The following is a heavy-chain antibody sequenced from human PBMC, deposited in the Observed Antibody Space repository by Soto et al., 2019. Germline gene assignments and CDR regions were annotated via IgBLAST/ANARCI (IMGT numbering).Heavy chain of an antibody. Sequence: EVQLVESGGGLVKPGGSLRLSCAASGFTFSNAWMNWVRQAPGKGLEWVGRIKSKTDGGTTDYAAPVKGRFTISRDDSKNTLYLQMNSLKPEDTAVYYCTTDGAGGAVAPLGDVDYWGQGTLVTVSS. J-gene: IGHJ4*02. CDR1: GFTFSNAW. CDR2: IKSKTDGGTT. D-gene: IGHD6-19*01. V-gene: IGHV3-15*07. CDR3: TTDGAGGAVAPLGDVDY.